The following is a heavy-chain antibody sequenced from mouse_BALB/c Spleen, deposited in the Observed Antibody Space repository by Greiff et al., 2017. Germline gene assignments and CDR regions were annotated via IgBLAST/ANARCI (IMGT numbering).Heavy chain of an antibody. Sequence: VQLQQSGAELVKPGASVKLSCTASGFNIKDTYMHWVKQRPEQGLEWIGRIDPANGNTKYDPKFQGKATITADTTSNTAYLQLSSLTSEDTAVYYCARWSVLRGTGWFLLYAMDYWGQGTSVTVSS. CDR1: GFNIKDTY. J-gene: IGHJ4*01. V-gene: IGHV14-3*02. D-gene: IGHD2-3*01. CDR3: ARWSVLRGTGWFLLYAMDY. CDR2: IDPANGNT.